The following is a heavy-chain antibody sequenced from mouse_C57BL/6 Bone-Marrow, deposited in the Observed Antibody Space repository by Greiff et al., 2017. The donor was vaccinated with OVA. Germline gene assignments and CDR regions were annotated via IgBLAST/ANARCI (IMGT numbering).Heavy chain of an antibody. CDR3: ARGTTSLYGSSYDD. J-gene: IGHJ2*01. V-gene: IGHV5-4*03. D-gene: IGHD1-1*01. Sequence: EVKLMESGGGLVKPGGSLKLSCAASGFTFSSYAMSWVRQTPEKRLEWVATISDGGSYTYYPDNVKGRFPISRDNAKNNLYLPMSHLKSEDTAMYYCARGTTSLYGSSYDDWGQGTTLTVSS. CDR2: ISDGGSYT. CDR1: GFTFSSYA.